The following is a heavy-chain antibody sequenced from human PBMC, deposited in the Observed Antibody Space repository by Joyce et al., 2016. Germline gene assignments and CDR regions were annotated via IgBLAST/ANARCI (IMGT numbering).Heavy chain of an antibody. CDR1: GGNFYDYT. CDR2: IIPIVGGA. J-gene: IGHJ3*02. D-gene: IGHD2/OR15-2a*01. CDR3: TRGRIEYSKTFNAYDI. V-gene: IGHV1-69*04. Sequence: VQLVQSGAEVKKPGSSVKVSCKVSGGNFYDYTITWVRQAPGQGLEWMGRIIPIVGGANYALKLRGRVALTADKSTATAYLELNSLRLDDTAMFFCTRGRIEYSKTFNAYDIWGQGTMVTVSS.